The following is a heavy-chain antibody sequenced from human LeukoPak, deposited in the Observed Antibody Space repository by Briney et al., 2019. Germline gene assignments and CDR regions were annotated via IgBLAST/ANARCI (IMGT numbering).Heavy chain of an antibody. V-gene: IGHV1-2*02. D-gene: IGHD1-1*01. CDR3: ARGPVDNGDLWFDP. Sequence: ASVKVSCKASGYTFTSYAMNWVRQAPGQGLEWMGWINPNSGGTNYAQKFQGRVTMTRDTSITTAYMELSRLSSDDTAVYYCARGPVDNGDLWFDPWGQGTLVTVSS. J-gene: IGHJ5*02. CDR1: GYTFTSYA. CDR2: INPNSGGT.